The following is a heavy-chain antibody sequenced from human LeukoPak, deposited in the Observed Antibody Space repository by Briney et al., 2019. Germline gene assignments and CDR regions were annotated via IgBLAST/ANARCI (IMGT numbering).Heavy chain of an antibody. D-gene: IGHD3-10*01. CDR1: GGSFSGYY. CDR3: ARRFGFGELSGWFDP. J-gene: IGHJ5*02. Sequence: SETLFLTCAVYGGSFSGYYWSWIRQPPGKGLEWIGEINHSGSTNYNPSLKSRVTISVDTSKNQFSLKLSSVTAADTAVYYCARRFGFGELSGWFDPWGQGTLVTVSS. CDR2: INHSGST. V-gene: IGHV4-34*01.